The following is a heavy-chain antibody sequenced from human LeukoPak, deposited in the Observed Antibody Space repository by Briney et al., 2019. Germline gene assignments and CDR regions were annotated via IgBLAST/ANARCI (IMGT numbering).Heavy chain of an antibody. V-gene: IGHV3-30*02. CDR1: GFTLSSYG. Sequence: VGSLRLSRAASGFTLSSYGMHWVRQAPGKGLEGVAFIRYDGSNKYYADSVKGRFTISTDNSKITQYLQMNSLRAQDTAVYYCAKDRGYSSGWLDYWGQGTLVTASS. CDR3: AKDRGYSSGWLDY. CDR2: IRYDGSNK. J-gene: IGHJ4*02. D-gene: IGHD6-19*01.